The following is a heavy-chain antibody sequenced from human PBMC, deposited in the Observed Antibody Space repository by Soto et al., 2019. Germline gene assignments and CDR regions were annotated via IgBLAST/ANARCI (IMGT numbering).Heavy chain of an antibody. CDR3: ARTYHGYSYGYWFDP. Sequence: PSETLSLTCTVSGGSISSGGYYWSWIRQHPGKGLEWIGYIYYSGSTYYNPSLKSRVAISVDTSKNQFSLKLSSVTAADTAVYYCARTYHGYSYGYWFDPWGQGTLVTVSS. D-gene: IGHD5-18*01. J-gene: IGHJ5*02. CDR2: IYYSGST. V-gene: IGHV4-31*03. CDR1: GGSISSGGYY.